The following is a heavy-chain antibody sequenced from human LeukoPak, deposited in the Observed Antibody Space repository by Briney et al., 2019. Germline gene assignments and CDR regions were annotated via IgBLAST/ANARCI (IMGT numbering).Heavy chain of an antibody. D-gene: IGHD6-19*01. CDR1: GFTFSSYA. CDR3: VKDRSGWYDGFDY. J-gene: IGHJ4*02. Sequence: PGGSLRLSCSASGFTFSSYAMHWVRQAPGKGLEYVSAISSNGGSTYYADPVKGRFTISRDNSKNTLYLQMSSLRAEDTAVYYCVKDRSGWYDGFDYWGQGTLVTVSS. CDR2: ISSNGGST. V-gene: IGHV3-64D*09.